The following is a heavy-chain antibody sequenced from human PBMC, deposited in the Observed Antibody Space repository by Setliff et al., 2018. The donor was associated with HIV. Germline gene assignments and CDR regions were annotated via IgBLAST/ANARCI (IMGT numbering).Heavy chain of an antibody. J-gene: IGHJ4*02. Sequence: SGGSLRLSCAASGFSFSNYAMSWVRQAPGKGLVWVSRVSSDGSSKTYADSVKGRFTISRDNAKNSLYLQMNSLRVEDTAVYYCVRDTTSGWMLTNWGQGTLVTVSS. D-gene: IGHD6-25*01. CDR2: VSSDGSSK. CDR1: GFSFSNYA. V-gene: IGHV3-74*01. CDR3: VRDTTSGWMLTN.